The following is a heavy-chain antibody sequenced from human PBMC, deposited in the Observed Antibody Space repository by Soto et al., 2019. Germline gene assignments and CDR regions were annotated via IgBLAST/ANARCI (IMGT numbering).Heavy chain of an antibody. D-gene: IGHD4-17*01. Sequence: QVQLQQWGAGLLKPSETLSLTCAVYGGSFSGYYWSWIRQPPGKGLESIGEINHSGSTNYNPSLKSRVTISVDTSKNQFSLKLSSVTAADTAVYYCASRGRLLAFDIWGQGTMVTVSS. CDR3: ASRGRLLAFDI. V-gene: IGHV4-34*01. CDR1: GGSFSGYY. J-gene: IGHJ3*02. CDR2: INHSGST.